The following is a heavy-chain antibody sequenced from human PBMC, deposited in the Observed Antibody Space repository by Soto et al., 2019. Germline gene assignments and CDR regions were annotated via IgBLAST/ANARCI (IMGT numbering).Heavy chain of an antibody. CDR3: ARSVFP. Sequence: SETLSLTCTVSGDSITSNSYFWGWIRQPPGKGLEWIGSIYYSGSTYYNPSLKSRVTISVDTPKNQFSLKLSSVTAADTAVYYCARSVFPWGQGTLVTVSS. V-gene: IGHV4-39*07. CDR1: GDSITSNSYF. J-gene: IGHJ5*02. CDR2: IYYSGST.